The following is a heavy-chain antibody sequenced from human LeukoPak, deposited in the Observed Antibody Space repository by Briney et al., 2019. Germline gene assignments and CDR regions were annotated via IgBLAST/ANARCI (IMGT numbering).Heavy chain of an antibody. V-gene: IGHV3-30-3*01. CDR3: ARVNEQQLAVDYFDY. D-gene: IGHD6-6*01. CDR1: GLTFSSYA. J-gene: IGHJ4*02. Sequence: GRSLRLSCAASGLTFSSYAMHWVRQAPGKGLEWVAVISYDGSNKYYADSVKGRFTISRDNSKNTLYLQMNSLRAEDTAVYYCARVNEQQLAVDYFDYWGQGTLVTVSS. CDR2: ISYDGSNK.